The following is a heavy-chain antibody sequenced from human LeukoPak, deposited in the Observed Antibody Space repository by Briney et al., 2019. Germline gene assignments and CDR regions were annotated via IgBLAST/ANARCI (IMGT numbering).Heavy chain of an antibody. Sequence: ASVKVSCKASAYTFSTYLLHWVRQAPGQGLEWMGKIDPSGGSTDYAQKFQGRVTMTRDTSTSTVYMELSSLRSEDTAVYYCARGSAFDIWGQGTMVTVSS. CDR2: IDPSGGST. V-gene: IGHV1-46*01. J-gene: IGHJ3*02. CDR1: AYTFSTYL. CDR3: ARGSAFDI.